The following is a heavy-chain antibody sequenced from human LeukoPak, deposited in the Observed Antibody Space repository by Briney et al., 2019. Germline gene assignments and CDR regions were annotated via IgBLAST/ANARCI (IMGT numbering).Heavy chain of an antibody. CDR3: AKRGVVIRVILVGFHKEAYYFDS. Sequence: GGSLRLSCAVSGITLSNYGMSWVRQAPGKGLEWVAGISGSGGSTNYADSVKGRFTISRDNSKNTLYLQMKSLRAEDTAVYFCAKRGVVIRVILVGFHKEAYYFDSWGQGALVTVSP. V-gene: IGHV3-23*01. CDR1: GITLSNYG. D-gene: IGHD3-22*01. J-gene: IGHJ4*02. CDR2: ISGSGGST.